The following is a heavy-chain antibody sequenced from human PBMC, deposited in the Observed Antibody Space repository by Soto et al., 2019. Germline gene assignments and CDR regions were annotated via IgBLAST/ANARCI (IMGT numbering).Heavy chain of an antibody. D-gene: IGHD2-15*01. Sequence: QITLKESGPTLVKPTQTLTLTCTFSGLSLSTSGVGVAWIRQPPGKALEWLALIYWDDDKRYSPSLEIMLTITKDNSTNQVVLTMSNMESVDTATYYCAYLPCSGGSCYWFSFSGMDVWGQGTTVTVSS. CDR3: AYLPCSGGSCYWFSFSGMDV. J-gene: IGHJ6*02. CDR2: IYWDDDK. V-gene: IGHV2-5*02. CDR1: GLSLSTSGVG.